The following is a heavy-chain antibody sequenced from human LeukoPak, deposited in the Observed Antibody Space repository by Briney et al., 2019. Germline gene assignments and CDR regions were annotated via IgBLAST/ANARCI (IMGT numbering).Heavy chain of an antibody. D-gene: IGHD3-3*01. J-gene: IGHJ4*02. CDR1: GFTFSDYY. CDR3: ARDRHINTYYDFWSGSYSDY. V-gene: IGHV3-11*01. CDR2: ISSSGSTI. Sequence: GGSLRLSCAAYGFTFSDYYMSWIRQAPGKGLEWVSYISSSGSTIYYADSVKGRFTISRDNAKNSLYLQMNSLRAEDTAVYYCARDRHINTYYDFWSGSYSDYWGQGTLVTVSS.